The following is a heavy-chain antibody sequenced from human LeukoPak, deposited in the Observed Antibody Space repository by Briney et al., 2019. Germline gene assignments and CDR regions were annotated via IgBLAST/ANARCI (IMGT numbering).Heavy chain of an antibody. CDR2: ISYDGSNK. V-gene: IGHV3-30*04. J-gene: IGHJ3*02. Sequence: GRSLRLSCAASGFNFNSYAVHWVRQAPGKGLEWVAFISYDGSNKYYADSVKRRFTIPRDTSKTTLYLQMNSLRTEDTALYYCATELRILSWGVDAFDIWGQGTMVTVSA. CDR3: ATELRILSWGVDAFDI. CDR1: GFNFNSYA. D-gene: IGHD3-16*01.